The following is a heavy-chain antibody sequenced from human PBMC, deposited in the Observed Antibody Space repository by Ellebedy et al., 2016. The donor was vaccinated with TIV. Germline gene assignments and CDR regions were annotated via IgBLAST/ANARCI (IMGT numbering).Heavy chain of an antibody. V-gene: IGHV1-18*01. D-gene: IGHD1-26*01. J-gene: IGHJ1*01. Sequence: AASVKVSCKASGYTFTSYGISWVRQAPGQGLEWMGWISAYNGNTNYAQKLQGRVTMTTDTSTSTAYMELRSLTSDDTAVYYCARDRYSGSYLNFQHWGQGTLVTVSS. CDR2: ISAYNGNT. CDR3: ARDRYSGSYLNFQH. CDR1: GYTFTSYG.